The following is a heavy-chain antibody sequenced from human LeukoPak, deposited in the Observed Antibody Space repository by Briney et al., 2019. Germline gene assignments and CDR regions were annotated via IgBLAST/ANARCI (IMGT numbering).Heavy chain of an antibody. CDR1: GYTFTSYY. J-gene: IGHJ4*02. Sequence: ASVKVSCKASGYTFTSYYMYWVRQAPGQGLEWMGIINPSGGSTSYAQKFQGRVTMTRDTSTSTAYMELRSLRSDDTAVYYCARDRGRGYYGSGSYYRSPFDYWGQGTLVTVSS. CDR2: INPSGGST. CDR3: ARDRGRGYYGSGSYYRSPFDY. D-gene: IGHD3-10*01. V-gene: IGHV1-46*01.